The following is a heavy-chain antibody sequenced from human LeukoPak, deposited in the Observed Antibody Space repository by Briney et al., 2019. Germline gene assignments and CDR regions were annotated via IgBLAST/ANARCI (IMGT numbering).Heavy chain of an antibody. CDR3: ARERTLTSCYDY. CDR2: INPNSGGT. V-gene: IGHV1-2*02. D-gene: IGHD2-15*01. CDR1: GYTFTGYY. J-gene: IGHJ4*02. Sequence: GASVKVSCKASGYTFTGYYMHWVRQAPGQGLDWMGWINPNSGGTNYAQKFQGRVTMTRDTSISTAYTELSRLRSDDTAVYYCARERTLTSCYDYWGQGTLVTVSS.